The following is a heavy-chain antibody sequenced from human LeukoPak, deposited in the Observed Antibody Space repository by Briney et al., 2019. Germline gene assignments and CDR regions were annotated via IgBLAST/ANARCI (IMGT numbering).Heavy chain of an antibody. CDR1: GYSLSSGYY. D-gene: IGHD6-19*01. V-gene: IGHV4-38-2*02. Sequence: SETLSLTCTVSGYSLSSGYYWGWIRQPPGKGLEWIGSVDHSGGTYYNPSLRSRVSISVDTSKNQFSLKLSSVTAADTAVYYCASTKLGYSSGWHWGQGILVTVSS. CDR2: VDHSGGT. J-gene: IGHJ4*02. CDR3: ASTKLGYSSGWH.